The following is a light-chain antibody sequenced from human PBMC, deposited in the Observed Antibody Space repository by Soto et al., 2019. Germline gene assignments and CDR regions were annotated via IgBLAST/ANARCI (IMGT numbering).Light chain of an antibody. CDR2: DAS. J-gene: IGKJ4*01. CDR3: QQRSKWLT. V-gene: IGKV3-11*01. CDR1: QSVSSY. Sequence: EIALTQPPATLSLSPLERASICCRASQSVSSYLAWYQQKPGQAPRLLIYDASNRATGIPARFSGSGSGTDFTLTISSLEPEDFAVYYCQQRSKWLTFGGGTKVDI.